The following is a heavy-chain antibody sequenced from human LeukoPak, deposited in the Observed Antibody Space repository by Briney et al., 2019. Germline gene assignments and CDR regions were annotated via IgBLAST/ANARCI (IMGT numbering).Heavy chain of an antibody. CDR3: ARGGLGFNSYGMDV. Sequence: PGGSLRLSCAASGFTFSDYYMSWIRQAPGKGLEWVSYISSSGRTIYYADSVKGRFTISGDNAKNALYLQMNSLRAEDTAVYYCARGGLGFNSYGMDVWGQGTTVTVSS. V-gene: IGHV3-11*01. CDR2: ISSSGRTI. D-gene: IGHD5-12*01. J-gene: IGHJ6*02. CDR1: GFTFSDYY.